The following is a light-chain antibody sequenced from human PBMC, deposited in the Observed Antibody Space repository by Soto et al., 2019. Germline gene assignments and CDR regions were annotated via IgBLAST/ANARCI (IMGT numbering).Light chain of an antibody. Sequence: QSALTQPASVSGSPGQSITISCTGTSSDVGGYNSVSWYQQHPGKAPKLKIYDVSNRPSGISNRFSGSKSGNTASLTISGLQAEDEADYYCSSYTSSSTLVFGSGTKVTVL. V-gene: IGLV2-14*01. CDR2: DVS. CDR1: SSDVGGYNS. J-gene: IGLJ1*01. CDR3: SSYTSSSTLV.